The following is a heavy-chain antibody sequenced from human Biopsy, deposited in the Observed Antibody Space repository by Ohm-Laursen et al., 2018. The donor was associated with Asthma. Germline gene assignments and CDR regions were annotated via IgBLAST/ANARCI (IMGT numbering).Heavy chain of an antibody. D-gene: IGHD2-2*01. J-gene: IGHJ4*02. Sequence: ASVKGSCKSLGGTFNTYVIGWGRTAPGQGLEWVGGINSVFGTTTYPQKFQDRVTITADDSTSTVYMELSSLRSEDTAVYYCARKAGSCISRTCYSLDFWGQGTLATVSS. CDR3: ARKAGSCISRTCYSLDF. CDR1: GGTFNTYV. CDR2: INSVFGTT. V-gene: IGHV1-69*01.